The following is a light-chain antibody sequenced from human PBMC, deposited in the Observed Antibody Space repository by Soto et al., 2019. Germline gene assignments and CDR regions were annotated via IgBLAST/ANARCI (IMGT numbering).Light chain of an antibody. CDR1: QSVSSW. CDR2: KAS. V-gene: IGKV1-5*03. Sequence: DIQMTQSPSTLSASVGDRVTITCRASQSVSSWLAWYQQKPGKAPKLLIYKASSLVSGVPSRFSGSGSGTEVTLTISSLQPDDFETYYCQQYKSYWTFGQGTKVEMK. CDR3: QQYKSYWT. J-gene: IGKJ1*01.